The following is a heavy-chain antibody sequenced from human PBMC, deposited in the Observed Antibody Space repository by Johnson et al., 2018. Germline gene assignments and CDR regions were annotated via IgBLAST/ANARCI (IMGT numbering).Heavy chain of an antibody. V-gene: IGHV3-15*07. CDR2: ITSKTAGGTT. D-gene: IGHD3-3*01. CDR1: GFTFSNAW. J-gene: IGHJ1*01. Sequence: VQLVESGGGLVKPGGSLRLSCAASGFTFSNAWMNWVRQAPGKGLEWVGRITSKTAGGTTDYAAPVKGRFTITKDDATNTLYLKMNSLTTGDTAGYYCTTGNVVLGEEWLLGEYFQHWGQGTLVTVSA. CDR3: TTGNVVLGEEWLLGEYFQH.